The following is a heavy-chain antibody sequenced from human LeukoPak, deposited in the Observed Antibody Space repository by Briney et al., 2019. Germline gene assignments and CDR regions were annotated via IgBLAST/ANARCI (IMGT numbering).Heavy chain of an antibody. D-gene: IGHD1-26*01. J-gene: IGHJ4*02. V-gene: IGHV3-7*01. CDR3: ARDPVGAPYYDS. CDR1: AFIFSGYW. Sequence: PGGSLRLSCAASAFIFSGYWRKWVRQAPGKGREGVANIRQDGSVKNYVDSVKGRFTISRDNARNSLYLQMNSLRVEDTAVYYCARDPVGAPYYDSWGQGTLVSVSS. CDR2: IRQDGSVK.